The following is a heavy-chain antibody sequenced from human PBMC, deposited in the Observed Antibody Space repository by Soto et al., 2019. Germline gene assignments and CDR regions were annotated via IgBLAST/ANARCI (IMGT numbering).Heavy chain of an antibody. CDR3: ANPGSNDYGVSDY. CDR2: ISYDGSNK. D-gene: IGHD4-17*01. V-gene: IGHV3-30*18. CDR1: GFTFNNYA. Sequence: VQLVESGGGVVQPGRSLRLSCAASGFTFNNYAMHWVRQAPGKGLEWVAVISYDGSNKYYVDSVKGRFTISRDNPKNTLYLQMNRLTADDTAVYYCANPGSNDYGVSDYWGQGTLVTVSS. J-gene: IGHJ4*02.